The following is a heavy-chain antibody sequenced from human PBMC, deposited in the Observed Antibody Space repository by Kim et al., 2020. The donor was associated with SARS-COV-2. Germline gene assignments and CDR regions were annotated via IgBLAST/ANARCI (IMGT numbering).Heavy chain of an antibody. CDR2: INHSGST. V-gene: IGHV4-34*01. J-gene: IGHJ4*02. D-gene: IGHD3-10*01. CDR1: GGSFSGYY. Sequence: SETLSLTCAVYGGSFSGYYWSWIRQPPGKGLEWIGEINHSGSTNYNPSLKSRVTISVDTSKNQFSLKLSSVTAADTAVYYCARGSGSYYKPPDYFDYWGQGTLVTVSS. CDR3: ARGSGSYYKPPDYFDY.